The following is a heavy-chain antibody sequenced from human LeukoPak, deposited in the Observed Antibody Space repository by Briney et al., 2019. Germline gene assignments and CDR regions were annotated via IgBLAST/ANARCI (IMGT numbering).Heavy chain of an antibody. CDR2: MSFDGGST. CDR3: ARVSTGWSYFDY. D-gene: IGHD6-19*01. J-gene: IGHJ4*02. Sequence: GGSLRLSCAASGFNFLSYAMHWVRQAPGKGLEWVAVMSFDGGSTEYADSVKGRFTISRDNSKNTLYLQMNSLRPEDTAVYYCARVSTGWSYFDYWGQGTLVTVSS. V-gene: IGHV3-30-3*01. CDR1: GFNFLSYA.